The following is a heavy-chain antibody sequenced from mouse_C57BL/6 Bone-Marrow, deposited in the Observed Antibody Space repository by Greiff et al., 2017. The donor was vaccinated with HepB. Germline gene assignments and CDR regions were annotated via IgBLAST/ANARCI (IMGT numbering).Heavy chain of an antibody. CDR2: INSDGGST. Sequence: EVKLVESGGGLVQPGESLKLSCESTEYDFPSYDMSWVRQTPEKRLELVAAINSDGGSTYYPDTMERRFIISRDNTKKTLYLQLSSLRSEDTALYYCARRRQLRVRMDYWGQGTSVTVSS. D-gene: IGHD3-2*02. V-gene: IGHV5-2*03. CDR1: EYDFPSYD. CDR3: ARRRQLRVRMDY. J-gene: IGHJ4*01.